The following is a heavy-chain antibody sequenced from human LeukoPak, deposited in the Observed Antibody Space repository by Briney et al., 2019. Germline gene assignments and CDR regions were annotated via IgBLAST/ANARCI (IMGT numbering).Heavy chain of an antibody. J-gene: IGHJ4*02. Sequence: ASVKVSCKASGYTFTGYYMYWVRQAPGQGLEWVGWINPNSGGTNYAQKFQGRATMTRDTSISTAYMELSRLRSDDTAVYYCARISLATMNLDYWGQGTLVTVSS. V-gene: IGHV1-2*02. CDR1: GYTFTGYY. CDR2: INPNSGGT. D-gene: IGHD5-24*01. CDR3: ARISLATMNLDY.